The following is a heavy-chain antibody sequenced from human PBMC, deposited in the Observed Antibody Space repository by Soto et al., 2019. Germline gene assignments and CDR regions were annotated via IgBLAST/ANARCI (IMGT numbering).Heavy chain of an antibody. CDR2: ISDSGRYI. CDR1: GFTFSLYS. CDR3: ASDVANGQPSPVH. Sequence: GSLRLSCVASGFTFSLYSMNWVRQAPGKGLEWVSSISDSGRYIYYTDSVKVRFTISRDNAKNSLVLQMNSLRVDDTAVYYWASDVANGQPSPVHWGKGTVV. D-gene: IGHD2-15*01. J-gene: IGHJ4*02. V-gene: IGHV3-21*01.